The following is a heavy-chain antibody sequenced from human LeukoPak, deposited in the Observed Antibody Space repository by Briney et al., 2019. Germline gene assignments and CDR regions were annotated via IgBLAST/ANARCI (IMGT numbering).Heavy chain of an antibody. CDR2: INRNGRSA. CDR1: GLTLSNFW. Sequence: GGSLRLSCTASGLTLSNFWMRWVRQAPGEGLVWVARINRNGRSAGYADFVKGRFTISRDNAKNTLAMQMDSLTVEDTGVYYCARGKWGFGCPYSYFDYWGQGVLVTVSS. J-gene: IGHJ4*02. CDR3: ARGKWGFGCPYSYFDY. V-gene: IGHV3-74*01. D-gene: IGHD3-16*01.